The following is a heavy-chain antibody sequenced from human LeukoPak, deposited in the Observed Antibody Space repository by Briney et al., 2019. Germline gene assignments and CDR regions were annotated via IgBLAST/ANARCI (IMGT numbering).Heavy chain of an antibody. J-gene: IGHJ4*02. D-gene: IGHD3-10*01. CDR1: GFTFSNAW. Sequence: GGSLRLSCAASGFTFSNAWMSWVRQAPGKGLEWLGRIKSKTDVGTTDYAAPVKGRFTISRDDSKNTLYLQMNSLKTEDTAVYYCTTLITYYYGSGRDYWGQGTLVTVSS. CDR2: IKSKTDVGTT. CDR3: TTLITYYYGSGRDY. V-gene: IGHV3-15*01.